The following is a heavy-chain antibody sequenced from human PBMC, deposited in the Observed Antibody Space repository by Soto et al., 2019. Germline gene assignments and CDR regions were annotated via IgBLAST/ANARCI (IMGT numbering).Heavy chain of an antibody. J-gene: IGHJ4*02. D-gene: IGHD5-12*01. Sequence: SVTVSCQASGGTFSSYALSWVRQAPGQGLAWMGGIIPIFGTADYAQKFQGRVTITADESTSTAYMELSRLRSEDTAVDYCARDSNSGHNWGQGTLVTVSS. CDR1: GGTFSSYA. CDR2: IIPIFGTA. CDR3: ARDSNSGHN. V-gene: IGHV1-69*13.